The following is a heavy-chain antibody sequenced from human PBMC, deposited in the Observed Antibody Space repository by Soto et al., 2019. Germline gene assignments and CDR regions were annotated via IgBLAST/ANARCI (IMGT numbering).Heavy chain of an antibody. V-gene: IGHV4-59*08. CDR2: IYYSGST. J-gene: IGHJ5*02. CDR3: AGTYYDFRSGYSGWFDP. Sequence: SETLSLTCTVSGGSISSYYWIWIRQPPGKGLEWIGYIYYSGSTNYNPSLKSRVTISVDTSKNQFSLKLSSVTAADTAVYYCAGTYYDFRSGYSGWFDPWGQGTLVTVSS. D-gene: IGHD3-3*01. CDR1: GGSISSYY.